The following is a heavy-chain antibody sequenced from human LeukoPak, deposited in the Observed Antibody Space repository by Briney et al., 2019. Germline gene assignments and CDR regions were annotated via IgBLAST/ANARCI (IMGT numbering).Heavy chain of an antibody. Sequence: PGGSLRLSCAASEFTFSNYGMHWVRQAPGKGLEWVAFIRSDGSEKYYADSVKGRFTISRDNSKNTLYLQMNSLRAEDTAVYYCARGVWTGEFWGQGTLVTVSS. V-gene: IGHV3-30*02. CDR3: ARGVWTGEF. CDR1: EFTFSNYG. CDR2: IRSDGSEK. D-gene: IGHD3-10*01. J-gene: IGHJ4*02.